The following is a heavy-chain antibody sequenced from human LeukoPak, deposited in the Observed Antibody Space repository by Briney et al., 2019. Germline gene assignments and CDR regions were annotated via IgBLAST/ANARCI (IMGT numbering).Heavy chain of an antibody. CDR2: INAGNGNT. CDR1: GYTFTSYG. J-gene: IGHJ4*02. V-gene: IGHV1-3*01. D-gene: IGHD1-26*01. CDR3: ARARGGVSFFDY. Sequence: ASVKVSCKASGYTFTSYGISWVRQAPGQRLEWMGWINAGNGNTKYSQKFQGRVTITRDTSASTAYMELSSLRSEDTAVYYCARARGGVSFFDYWGQGTLVTVSS.